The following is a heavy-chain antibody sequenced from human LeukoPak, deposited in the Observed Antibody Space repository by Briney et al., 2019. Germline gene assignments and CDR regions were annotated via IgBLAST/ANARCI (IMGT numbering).Heavy chain of an antibody. V-gene: IGHV3-48*03. CDR1: GFTFSTYA. Sequence: PGGSLRLSCAASGFTFSTYAMNWLRQAPGKGLEWLSYIDTGSSTIYYADSVKGRFIISRDNAKNSLYLQMNSLKPEDTAVYYCATNYHSGSCPFDYWGQGTLVPVSS. D-gene: IGHD3-10*01. CDR2: IDTGSSTI. CDR3: ATNYHSGSCPFDY. J-gene: IGHJ4*02.